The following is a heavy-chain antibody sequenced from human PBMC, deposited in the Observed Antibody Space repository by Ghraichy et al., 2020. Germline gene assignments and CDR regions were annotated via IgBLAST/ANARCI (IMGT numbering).Heavy chain of an antibody. D-gene: IGHD6-6*01. Sequence: SQTLSLTCTVSGGSISSSSYYWGWIRQPPGKGLEWIGSIYYSGSTYYNPSLKSRVTISVDTSKNQFSLKLSSVTAADTAVYYCAREGKSLIIAARRLWYFDLWGRGTLVTVSS. CDR1: GGSISSSSYY. CDR3: AREGKSLIIAARRLWYFDL. CDR2: IYYSGST. J-gene: IGHJ2*01. V-gene: IGHV4-39*02.